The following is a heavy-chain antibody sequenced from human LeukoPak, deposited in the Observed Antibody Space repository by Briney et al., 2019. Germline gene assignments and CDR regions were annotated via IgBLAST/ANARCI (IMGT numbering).Heavy chain of an antibody. Sequence: GGSLRLSCAASGFTFSSSAMNWVRQAPGKGLEWASAISGSGGSTYYADSVKGRLTISRDNSKNTLYLQMNSLRAEDTAVYYCAKGGAARPKILWGQGTLVTVSS. CDR2: ISGSGGST. D-gene: IGHD6-6*01. CDR1: GFTFSSSA. J-gene: IGHJ4*02. CDR3: AKGGAARPKIL. V-gene: IGHV3-23*01.